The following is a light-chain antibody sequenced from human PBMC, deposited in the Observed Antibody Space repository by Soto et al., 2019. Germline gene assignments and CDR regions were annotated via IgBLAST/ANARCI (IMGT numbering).Light chain of an antibody. Sequence: QSALTQPASVSGSPGQSITISCTGTNSDVGSYNLVSWYQQHPGKAPKLVIYEGSKRPSGLSNRFSGSKSGNTASLTISGLQAEDEADYYCSSYTSSSTLEVFGGGTKLTVL. CDR3: SSYTSSSTLEV. CDR2: EGS. CDR1: NSDVGSYNL. V-gene: IGLV2-14*02. J-gene: IGLJ2*01.